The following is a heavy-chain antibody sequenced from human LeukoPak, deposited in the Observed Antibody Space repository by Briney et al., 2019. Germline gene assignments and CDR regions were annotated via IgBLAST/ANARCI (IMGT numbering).Heavy chain of an antibody. CDR3: ARVGSSSSLGFDY. D-gene: IGHD6-6*01. J-gene: IGHJ4*02. V-gene: IGHV3-33*01. Sequence: QPGGSLRLSCAASGFTFRSYGMHWVRQAPGKGLERVAVIWYDGSNKYCADSVKGRFTISRDNSKNTLYLEMSSLRAEDTAVYYCARVGSSSSLGFDYWGQGTLVTVSS. CDR1: GFTFRSYG. CDR2: IWYDGSNK.